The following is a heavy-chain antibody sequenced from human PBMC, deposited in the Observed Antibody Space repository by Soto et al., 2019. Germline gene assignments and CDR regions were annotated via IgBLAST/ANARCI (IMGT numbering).Heavy chain of an antibody. CDR1: GFTFGHYW. D-gene: IGHD3-22*01. V-gene: IGHV3-74*01. CDR2: VNSDGSSA. Sequence: PGGSLRLSCAASGFTFGHYWMHWVRQGPGKGLEWVSRVNSDGSSAGYADSVKGRFTISRDNAKNTVYLQMNSLRAEDTAVYYCARFGTYYDGSGFLYWGQGALVTVSS. CDR3: ARFGTYYDGSGFLY. J-gene: IGHJ4*02.